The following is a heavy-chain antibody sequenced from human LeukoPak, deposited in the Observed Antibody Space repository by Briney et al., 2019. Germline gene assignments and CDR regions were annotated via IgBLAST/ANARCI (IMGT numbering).Heavy chain of an antibody. J-gene: IGHJ4*02. Sequence: PGGSLRLSCAASGFTFSTYAMSWVRQAAGKGLEWVSLISGSGGGTYYADSVKGRFTISRDNSKNTLYLQMNSLRAEDTAVYYCAKDYGDYAYWGQGTLVTVSS. V-gene: IGHV3-23*01. CDR1: GFTFSTYA. CDR2: ISGSGGGT. CDR3: AKDYGDYAY. D-gene: IGHD4-17*01.